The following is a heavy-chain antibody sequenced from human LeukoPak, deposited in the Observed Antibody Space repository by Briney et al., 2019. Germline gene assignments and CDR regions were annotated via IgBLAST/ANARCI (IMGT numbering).Heavy chain of an antibody. J-gene: IGHJ5*02. Sequence: SQTLSLTCAISGDSVSSNSAAWNWIRQSPSRGLEWLGRTYYRSKWYNDYAVSVKSRITINPDTSKNQFSLQLNSVTPEGTAVYYCARTGYSSGWYARGNWFDPWGQGTLVTVSS. CDR3: ARTGYSSGWYARGNWFDP. CDR1: GDSVSSNSAA. CDR2: TYYRSKWYN. D-gene: IGHD6-19*01. V-gene: IGHV6-1*01.